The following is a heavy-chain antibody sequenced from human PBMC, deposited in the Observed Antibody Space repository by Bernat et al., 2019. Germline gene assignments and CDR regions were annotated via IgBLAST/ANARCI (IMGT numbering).Heavy chain of an antibody. D-gene: IGHD3-10*01. CDR2: ISWNSGSI. V-gene: IGHV3-9*01. Sequence: EVQLVESGGGLVQPDRSLRLSCAAFGFTFEDYAMHWVRQAPGKGLEWVSGISWNSGSIGYADSVKGRFTISRDNAKNSLYLQMNSLRAEDTALYYCAKDFLSHGFRRYGMDVWGQGTTVTVSS. J-gene: IGHJ6*02. CDR3: AKDFLSHGFRRYGMDV. CDR1: GFTFEDYA.